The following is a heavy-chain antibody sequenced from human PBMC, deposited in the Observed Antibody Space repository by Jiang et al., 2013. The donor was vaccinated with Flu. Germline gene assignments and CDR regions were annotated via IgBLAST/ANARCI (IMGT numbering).Heavy chain of an antibody. CDR3: AREAGYYGSGSYYFQH. Sequence: RLSCAASGFTFNTYAMHWVRQAPGKGLEWVAVIWYDGSNKYYADSVKGRFTISRDNSKNTLYLQMNSLRAEDTAVYYCAREAGYYGSGSYYFQHWGQGTLVTVSS. J-gene: IGHJ1*01. CDR2: IWYDGSNK. D-gene: IGHD3-10*01. CDR1: GFTFNTYA. V-gene: IGHV3-33*01.